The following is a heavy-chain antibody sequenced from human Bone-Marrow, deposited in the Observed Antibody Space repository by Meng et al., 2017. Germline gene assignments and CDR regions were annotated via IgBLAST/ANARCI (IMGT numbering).Heavy chain of an antibody. CDR2: MNPGSGIT. J-gene: IGHJ5*02. V-gene: IGHV1-8*01. Sequence: QFVAEVKKPGASVKVSCKASGYTSTTYDINWVRQAAGQGLEWMGYMNPGSGITGLAQKFQGRVTMTRNTSISTAYMELSSLRSEDTAVYYCARRRIQSTNWFDPWGQGTLVTVSS. CDR1: GYTSTTYD. CDR3: ARRRIQSTNWFDP. D-gene: IGHD5-18*01.